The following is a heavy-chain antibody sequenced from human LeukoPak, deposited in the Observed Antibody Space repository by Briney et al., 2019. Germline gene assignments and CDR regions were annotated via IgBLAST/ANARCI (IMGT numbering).Heavy chain of an antibody. CDR2: IDPSGGST. D-gene: IGHD2-21*01. Sequence: GASVKVSCKASGYTFTSYSIHWVRQAPGQGLEWMGIIDPSGGSTSYAQKFQGRVTMTRDMSTSTVYMELSSLRSEDTAVYYCARDTNLGGDGPCYWGQGTLVSVSS. V-gene: IGHV1-46*01. CDR1: GYTFTSYS. J-gene: IGHJ4*02. CDR3: ARDTNLGGDGPCY.